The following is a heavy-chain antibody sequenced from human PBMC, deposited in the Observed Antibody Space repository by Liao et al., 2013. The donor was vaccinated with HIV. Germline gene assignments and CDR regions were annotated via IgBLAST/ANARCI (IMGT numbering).Heavy chain of an antibody. CDR3: ARGGGYGDYPYYFDY. D-gene: IGHD4-17*01. J-gene: IGHJ4*02. CDR1: GDSITDYS. Sequence: QVQLQESGPGLVKPSETLSLTCTVSGDSITDYSWSWIRQPPGKGLECIVYIYYSGNTNYNPSLKSRATISVDTSKNQFSLKLSSVTAADTAVYYCARGGGYGDYPYYFDYWGQGTLVTVSS. CDR2: IYYSGNT. V-gene: IGHV4-59*12.